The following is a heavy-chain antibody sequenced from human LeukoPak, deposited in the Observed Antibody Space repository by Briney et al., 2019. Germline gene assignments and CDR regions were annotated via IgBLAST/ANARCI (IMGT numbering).Heavy chain of an antibody. J-gene: IGHJ4*02. D-gene: IGHD6-13*01. CDR2: IRYDGSNK. Sequence: GGSLRLSCAASGFTFSSYGMHWVRQAPGKGLEWAAFIRYDGSNKYYADSVKGRFTISRDNSKNTLYLQMNSLRAEDTAVYYCAKDAGMRSWYDYVDYWGQGTLVTVSS. CDR1: GFTFSSYG. V-gene: IGHV3-30*02. CDR3: AKDAGMRSWYDYVDY.